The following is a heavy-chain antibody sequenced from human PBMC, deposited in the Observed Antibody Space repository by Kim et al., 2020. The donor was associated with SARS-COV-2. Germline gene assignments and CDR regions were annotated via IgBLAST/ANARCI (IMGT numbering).Heavy chain of an antibody. CDR3: ARVGRHRLVRPIFYYFDY. Sequence: SETLSLTCAVYGGSFSGYDWSWIRQPPGKGLEWIWEINPSGSTNYNPSPKSRMTISVHKSKNKFPLTLISVTAADTAVYYCARVGRHRLVRPIFYYFDYWGQGTLVTVAS. V-gene: IGHV4-34*01. D-gene: IGHD3-3*01. J-gene: IGHJ4*02. CDR1: GGSFSGYD. CDR2: INPSGST.